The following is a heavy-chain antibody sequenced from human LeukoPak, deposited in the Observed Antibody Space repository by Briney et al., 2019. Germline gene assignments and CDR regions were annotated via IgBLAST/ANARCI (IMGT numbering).Heavy chain of an antibody. CDR3: ARDDCSSTSCYTLDY. CDR2: INPNSGGT. Sequence: ASVTVSCKASGYTFTGYYMHWVRQAPGQGLEWMGWINPNSGGTNYAQKFQGRVTMTRDTSISTAYMKLSRLRSDDTAVYYCARDDCSSTSCYTLDYWGQGTLVTVSS. CDR1: GYTFTGYY. V-gene: IGHV1-2*02. J-gene: IGHJ4*02. D-gene: IGHD2-2*02.